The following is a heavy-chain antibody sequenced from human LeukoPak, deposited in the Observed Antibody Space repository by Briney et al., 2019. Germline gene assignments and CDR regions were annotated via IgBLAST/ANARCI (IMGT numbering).Heavy chain of an antibody. D-gene: IGHD4-23*01. Sequence: PGGSLRLSCAASGFTFSSYAMHWVRQAPGKGLEWVAVISYDGSNKYYADSVKGRFTISRDNSKNTLYLQMDSLRAEDTAVYYCARELYYGGTLDYWGQGTLVTVSS. J-gene: IGHJ4*02. V-gene: IGHV3-30*07. CDR3: ARELYYGGTLDY. CDR2: ISYDGSNK. CDR1: GFTFSSYA.